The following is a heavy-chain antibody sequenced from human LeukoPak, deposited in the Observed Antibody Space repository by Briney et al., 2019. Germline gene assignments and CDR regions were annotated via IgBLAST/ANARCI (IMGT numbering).Heavy chain of an antibody. CDR3: ARDRTFSVSGEHYYGMDV. V-gene: IGHV3-21*01. D-gene: IGHD3-10*02. Sequence: GGSLRLSCAASGFTFSSYSMNWVRQAPGKGLEWVSSISSSSSYIYYADSVKGRFTISRDNAKNSLYLQMNSLRAEDTAVYYCARDRTFSVSGEHYYGMDVRGQGTTVTVSS. CDR2: ISSSSSYI. J-gene: IGHJ6*02. CDR1: GFTFSSYS.